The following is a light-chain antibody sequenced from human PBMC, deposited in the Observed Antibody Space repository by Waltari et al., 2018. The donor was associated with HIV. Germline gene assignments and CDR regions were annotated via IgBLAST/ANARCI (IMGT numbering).Light chain of an antibody. CDR1: QSVSSRY. CDR2: DAS. V-gene: IGKV3-20*01. J-gene: IGKJ4*01. CDR3: QQYSSSPPLT. Sequence: IVLTQSPGTLSLSLGERPTLSCRASQSVSSRYLACYQQKPGQAPRLLIYDASSRATGIPDRFSGNGSGTDFTLTISRLEPEDVAVYYCQQYSSSPPLTFGGGTKVEIK.